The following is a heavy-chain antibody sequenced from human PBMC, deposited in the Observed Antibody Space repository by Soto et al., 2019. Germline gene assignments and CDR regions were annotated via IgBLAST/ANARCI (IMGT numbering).Heavy chain of an antibody. CDR2: INAGNGNT. D-gene: IGHD2-8*01. Sequence: ASVKVSCKASGYTFTSYAMHWVRQAPGQRLEWMGWINAGNGNTKYSQKFQGRVTITRDTSASTAYMELSSLRSEDTAVYYCARDQGGYCTNGVCYTFDYWGQGTLVTVSS. J-gene: IGHJ4*02. CDR1: GYTFTSYA. V-gene: IGHV1-3*01. CDR3: ARDQGGYCTNGVCYTFDY.